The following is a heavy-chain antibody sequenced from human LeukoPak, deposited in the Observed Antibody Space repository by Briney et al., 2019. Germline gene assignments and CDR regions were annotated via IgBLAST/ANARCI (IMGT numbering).Heavy chain of an antibody. CDR1: GGTFSTFG. Sequence: ASVKVSCTASGGTFSTFGITWVRQAPGQGLEWMGGTIPIFGAKHYAQKFRGRVTFTADNSTTTTFMELSSLRSEDTALYFCASYSNWGDFDSWGQGTLVTVSS. V-gene: IGHV1-69*06. J-gene: IGHJ4*02. D-gene: IGHD7-27*01. CDR3: ASYSNWGDFDS. CDR2: TIPIFGAK.